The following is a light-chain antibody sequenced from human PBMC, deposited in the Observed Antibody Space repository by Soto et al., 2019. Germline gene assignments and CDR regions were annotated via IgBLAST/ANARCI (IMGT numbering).Light chain of an antibody. CDR1: QSVSSSY. J-gene: IGKJ1*01. CDR2: DVS. V-gene: IGKV3-20*01. Sequence: EIVLTQSPGTLSLSPGERATLSCRSSQSVSSSYLAWYQQKPGQAPRLLIYDVSSRATGIPDRFSGSGSGADFPLTISRLAPEDFAVYYCQQYGSSPTFGQGTKVEIK. CDR3: QQYGSSPT.